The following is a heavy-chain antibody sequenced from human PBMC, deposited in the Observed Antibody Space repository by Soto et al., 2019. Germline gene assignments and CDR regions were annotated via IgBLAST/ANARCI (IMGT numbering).Heavy chain of an antibody. V-gene: IGHV5-51*01. CDR3: ARSLGYCSGGSCPGSVDY. D-gene: IGHD2-15*01. J-gene: IGHJ4*02. CDR2: IYPGDSDT. Sequence: PGESLKISCKGSGYSFTSYWIGWVRQMPGKGLEWMGIIYPGDSDTRYSPSFQGQVTISADKSISTAYLQWSSLKASDTAMYYCARSLGYCSGGSCPGSVDYWGQGTLVTVSS. CDR1: GYSFTSYW.